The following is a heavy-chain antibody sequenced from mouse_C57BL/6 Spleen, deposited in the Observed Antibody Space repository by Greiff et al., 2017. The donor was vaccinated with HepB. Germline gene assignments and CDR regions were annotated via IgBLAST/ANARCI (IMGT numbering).Heavy chain of an antibody. V-gene: IGHV1-50*01. CDR1: GYTFTSYW. Sequence: QVQLQQSGAELVKPGASVKLSCKASGYTFTSYWMQWVKQRPGQGLEWIGEIDPSDSYTNYNQKFKGKATLTVDTSSITAYMQLSSLTSEDTAVYYCARRTTVFDYWGQGTTLTVSS. D-gene: IGHD1-1*01. CDR3: ARRTTVFDY. J-gene: IGHJ2*01. CDR2: IDPSDSYT.